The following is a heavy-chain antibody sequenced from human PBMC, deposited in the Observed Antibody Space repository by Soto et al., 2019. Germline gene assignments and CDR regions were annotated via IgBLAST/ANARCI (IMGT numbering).Heavy chain of an antibody. CDR2: IDWDDDK. Sequence: SGPTLVNPTQTLTLTCTFSGFSLSTSGMCVSWIRQPPGKALEWLARIDWDDDKYYSTSLKTRLTISKDTSKNQVVLTMTNMDPVDTATYYCARMQLRRAYFDYWGQGTLVTVSS. CDR1: GFSLSTSGMC. CDR3: ARMQLRRAYFDY. V-gene: IGHV2-70*11. J-gene: IGHJ4*02. D-gene: IGHD4-17*01.